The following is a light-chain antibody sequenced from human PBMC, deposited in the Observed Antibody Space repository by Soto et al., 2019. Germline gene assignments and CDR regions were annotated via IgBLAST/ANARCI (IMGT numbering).Light chain of an antibody. CDR3: QQHGRSPPFT. J-gene: IGKJ2*01. V-gene: IGKV3-20*01. CDR1: QSVSSTY. Sequence: IVLTQSPGTPSLSPGERATLSCRVSQSVSSTYIAWYQQNPGQAPRLLIYGASSRATGIPDRFSGSGSGTDFTLTISRLEPEDFAVYFCQQHGRSPPFTFGQGTKVDIK. CDR2: GAS.